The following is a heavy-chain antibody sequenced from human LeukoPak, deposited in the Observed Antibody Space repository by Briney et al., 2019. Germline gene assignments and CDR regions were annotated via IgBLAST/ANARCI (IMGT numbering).Heavy chain of an antibody. CDR1: GFTVSSNY. D-gene: IGHD3-10*01. CDR2: IYSGGST. Sequence: SGGSLRLSCAASGFTVSSNYMSWVRQAPGKGLEWVSVIYSGGSTYYADSVKGRFTISRDNSKNTLYLQMNSLRAEDTAVYYCAREGGTYYYGSGSYYLYGMDVWDKGTTVTVSS. CDR3: AREGGTYYYGSGSYYLYGMDV. V-gene: IGHV3-53*01. J-gene: IGHJ6*04.